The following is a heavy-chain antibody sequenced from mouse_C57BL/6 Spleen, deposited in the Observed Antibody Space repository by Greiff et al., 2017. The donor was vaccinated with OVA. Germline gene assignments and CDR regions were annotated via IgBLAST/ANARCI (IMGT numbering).Heavy chain of an antibody. CDR1: GYSFTGYY. Sequence: EVKVEESGPELVKPGASVKISCKASGYSFTGYYMNWVKQSPEKSLEWIGEINPSTGGTTYNQKFKAKATLTVDKSSSTAYMQLKSLTSEDSAVYYCARNYFHYWGQGTTLTVSS. J-gene: IGHJ2*01. CDR2: INPSTGGT. V-gene: IGHV1-42*01. CDR3: ARNYFHY.